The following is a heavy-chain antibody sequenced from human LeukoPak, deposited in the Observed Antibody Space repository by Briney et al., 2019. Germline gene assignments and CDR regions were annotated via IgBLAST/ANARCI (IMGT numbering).Heavy chain of an antibody. D-gene: IGHD6-13*01. CDR2: IYSGTI. V-gene: IGHV3-23*05. CDR1: GFTFSSYA. J-gene: IGHJ6*03. CDR3: ARGIAAAAYYYYYMDV. Sequence: GGSLRLSCAASGFTFSSYAMSWVRQAPGKGLEWVSFIYSGTIHYSDSVKGRFTISRDNSKNTLYLQMNSLRAEDTAVYYCARGIAAAAYYYYYMDVWGKGTTVTVSS.